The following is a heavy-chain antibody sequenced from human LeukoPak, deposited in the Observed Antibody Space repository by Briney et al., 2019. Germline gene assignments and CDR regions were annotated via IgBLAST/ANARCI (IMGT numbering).Heavy chain of an antibody. CDR1: GFTFSSYA. CDR3: AKEGYPVAWYYYYGMDV. CDR2: ISGSGGST. V-gene: IGHV3-23*01. D-gene: IGHD5-12*01. J-gene: IGHJ6*02. Sequence: GRSLRLSCAASGFTFSSYAMSWVRQAPGKGLEWVSAISGSGGSTYYADSVKGRFTISRDNSKNTLYLQMNSLRAEDTAVYYCAKEGYPVAWYYYYGMDVWGQGTTVTVSS.